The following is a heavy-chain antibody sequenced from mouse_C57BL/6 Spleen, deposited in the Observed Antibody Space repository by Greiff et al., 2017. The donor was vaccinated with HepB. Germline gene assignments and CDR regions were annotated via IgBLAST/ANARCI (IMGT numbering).Heavy chain of an antibody. J-gene: IGHJ3*01. CDR3: VREDYTLAWFAY. V-gene: IGHV10-3*01. CDR1: GFTFNTYA. D-gene: IGHD2-12*01. Sequence: EVQRVESGGGLVQPKGSLKLSCAASGFTFNTYAMHWVRQAPGKGLEWVARIRSKSSNYATYYADSVKDRFTISRDDSQSMLYLQMNNLKTEDTAMYYGVREDYTLAWFAYWGQGTLVTVSA. CDR2: IRSKSSNYAT.